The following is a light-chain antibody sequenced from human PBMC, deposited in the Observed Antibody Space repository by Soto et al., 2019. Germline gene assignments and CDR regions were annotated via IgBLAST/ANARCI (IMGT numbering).Light chain of an antibody. J-gene: IGKJ4*01. CDR1: QSISSN. CDR3: QQYDDWPLT. CDR2: DPS. Sequence: EIVMTQSPATLSVSPGERATLSCRASQSISSNLAWYQQKPGQSPRLLIYDPSTRATDIPARFSGSGSGTEFTLTISSLQSEDFALYYCQQYDDWPLTFGGGTKVEIK. V-gene: IGKV3D-15*01.